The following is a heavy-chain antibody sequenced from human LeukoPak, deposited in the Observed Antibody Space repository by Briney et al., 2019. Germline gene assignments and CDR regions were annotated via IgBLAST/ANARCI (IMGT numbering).Heavy chain of an antibody. CDR3: AKARPPVGISVFE. CDR1: GFTFSRYW. Sequence: PGGSLRLSCAASGFTFSRYWMHWVRQAPGKGLVWVSRIDSDGSSTTYADSVKGRFTISRDNVKNTLYLQMNSLRAEDTAVYYCAKARPPVGISVFEWGQGTLVTVSS. J-gene: IGHJ4*02. V-gene: IGHV3-74*01. CDR2: IDSDGSST. D-gene: IGHD3-3*01.